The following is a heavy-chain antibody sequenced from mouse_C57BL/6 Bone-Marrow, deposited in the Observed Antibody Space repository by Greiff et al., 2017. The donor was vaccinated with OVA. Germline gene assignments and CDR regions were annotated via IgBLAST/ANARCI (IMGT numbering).Heavy chain of an antibody. Sequence: EVKVVESGPGLVKPSQTVFLTCTVTGISITTGNYRWSWIRQFPGNKLEWIGYIYYSGTITYNPSLTSRTTITRDTPKNQFFLEMNSLTAEDTATYYCALDYYGSRYWYFDVWGTGTTVTVSS. CDR2: IYYSGTI. CDR1: GISITTGNYR. CDR3: ALDYYGSRYWYFDV. J-gene: IGHJ1*03. V-gene: IGHV3-5*01. D-gene: IGHD1-1*01.